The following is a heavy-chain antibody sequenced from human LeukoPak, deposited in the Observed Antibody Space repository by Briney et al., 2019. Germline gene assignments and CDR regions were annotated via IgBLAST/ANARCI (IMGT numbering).Heavy chain of an antibody. V-gene: IGHV3-21*04. D-gene: IGHD6-13*01. CDR3: ARENLAAAGTGY. CDR1: GFTFSSYS. Sequence: PGGSLRLSCAVSGFTFSSYSMNWVRQAPGKGLEWVSSISSSSSYIYYADSVKGRFTISRDNAKNSLYLQMNSLRAEDTAVYYCARENLAAAGTGYWGQGTLVTVSS. CDR2: ISSSSSYI. J-gene: IGHJ4*02.